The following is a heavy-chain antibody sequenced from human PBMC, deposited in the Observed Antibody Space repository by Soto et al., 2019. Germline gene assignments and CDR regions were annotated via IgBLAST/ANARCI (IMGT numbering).Heavy chain of an antibody. Sequence: EVQLVESGGGLVKPGGSLRLSCAASGFTFSSDSMNWVRQAPGKGLEWVSSISSSSSYIYYADSVKGTFTIPRDHAKNHLHGQIKGLRAAATAVYYCARGYYGFLWGSYRYTYNFDYWGQGSLGTV. CDR3: ARGYYGFLWGSYRYTYNFDY. D-gene: IGHD3-16*02. CDR1: GFTFSSDS. J-gene: IGHJ4*02. CDR2: ISSSSSYI. V-gene: IGHV3-21*01.